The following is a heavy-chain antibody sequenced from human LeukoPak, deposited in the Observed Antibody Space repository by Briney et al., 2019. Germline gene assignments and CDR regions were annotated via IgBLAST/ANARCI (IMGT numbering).Heavy chain of an antibody. CDR3: ARAGIAAAGPNFDY. V-gene: IGHV4-4*02. CDR1: GGSISSSNR. J-gene: IGHJ4*02. Sequence: PSETLSLTCAVSGGSISSSNRWSWVRQPPGKGLEWIGEIYHSGSTNYNPSLKSRVTISVDKSKNQFSLKLSSVTAADTAVYYCARAGIAAAGPNFDYWGQGTLVTVSS. CDR2: IYHSGST. D-gene: IGHD6-13*01.